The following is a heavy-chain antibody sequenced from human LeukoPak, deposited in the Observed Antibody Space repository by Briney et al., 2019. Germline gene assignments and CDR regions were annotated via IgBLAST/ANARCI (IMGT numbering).Heavy chain of an antibody. J-gene: IGHJ6*03. V-gene: IGHV3-30*04. Sequence: GRSLRLSCAASGFTFSSYAIHWVRKAPGKGLQRVALISYDGSNKYYADSVYYRVTISKDNSKNSLYLQLNSLTLEDTSVYFCARRVAGYCVGSSCPVVGYYYYYMDVWGKGTTVTVAS. D-gene: IGHD2-2*03. CDR2: ISYDGSNK. CDR1: GFTFSSYA. CDR3: ARRVAGYCVGSSCPVVGYYYYYMDV.